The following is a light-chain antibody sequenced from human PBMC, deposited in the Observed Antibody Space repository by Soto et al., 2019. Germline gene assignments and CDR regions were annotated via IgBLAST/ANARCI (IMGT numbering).Light chain of an antibody. CDR2: GAS. CDR1: QSVSSNY. CDR3: QQYDTSPRT. V-gene: IGKV3-20*01. Sequence: EVKLKQSPGTLSLSPGEKATPPCQARQSVSSNYLAWYPQKSGQAPRLLIYGASNRATGIPDRFSGSGSGTDFTLTIRRLEPEDFAVYSCQQYDTSPRTFGQGTKVEFK. J-gene: IGKJ1*01.